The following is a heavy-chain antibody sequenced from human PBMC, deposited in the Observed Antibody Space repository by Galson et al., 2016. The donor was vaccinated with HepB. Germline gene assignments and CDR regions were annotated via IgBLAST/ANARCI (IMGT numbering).Heavy chain of an antibody. Sequence: SVKVSCKASGYTFTNYGISWVRQAPGQGLEWMGWISGYSGKIDYAQKFQGRVTMTIDTSAATAYMELRSLRFDDTAVYYWARPGPDRADALVFWGQGAMVTVAA. V-gene: IGHV1-18*01. CDR2: ISGYSGKI. J-gene: IGHJ3*01. CDR3: ARPGPDRADALVF. D-gene: IGHD3-16*02. CDR1: GYTFTNYG.